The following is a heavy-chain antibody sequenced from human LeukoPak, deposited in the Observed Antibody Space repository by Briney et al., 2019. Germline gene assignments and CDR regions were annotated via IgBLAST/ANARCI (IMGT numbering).Heavy chain of an antibody. CDR3: ARHGGAFSFDY. Sequence: WETLTLTCTVSGGSISNYYWSWVRQPPGKGLEWIGCIYYIGSTNYNPCFKSRVTISPDTSKNQFSLELSSVTAADTAVYYCARHGGAFSFDYWGQGTLVTVSS. D-gene: IGHD3-10*01. V-gene: IGHV4-59*08. CDR2: IYYIGST. CDR1: GGSISNYY. J-gene: IGHJ4*02.